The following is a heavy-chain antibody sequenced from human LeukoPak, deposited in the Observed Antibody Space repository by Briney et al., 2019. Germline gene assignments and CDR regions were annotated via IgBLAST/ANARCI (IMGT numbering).Heavy chain of an antibody. CDR3: AREAYYDSSGSYYFDY. D-gene: IGHD3-22*01. CDR1: GGTFSSYA. V-gene: IGHV1-69*05. J-gene: IGHJ4*02. Sequence: SVKVSCKASGGTFSSYAMSWVRQAPGQGLEWMGGIIPIFGTANYAQKFQGRVTITTDESTSTAYMELSSLRSEDTAVYYCAREAYYDSSGSYYFDYWGQGTLVTVSS. CDR2: IIPIFGTA.